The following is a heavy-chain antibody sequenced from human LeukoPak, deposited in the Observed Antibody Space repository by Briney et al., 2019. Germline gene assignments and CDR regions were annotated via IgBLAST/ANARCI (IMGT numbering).Heavy chain of an antibody. CDR1: GFTFSGYW. D-gene: IGHD6-13*01. Sequence: GGSLRLSCAASGFTFSGYWMHWVRQAPGKGLVWVSRIKNDGSSTSYADSVKGRFAISRDNAKNTLYLQMNSLRAEDTAVYYCAREYIAASVANWGQGTLVTASS. CDR3: AREYIAASVAN. CDR2: IKNDGSST. V-gene: IGHV3-74*01. J-gene: IGHJ4*02.